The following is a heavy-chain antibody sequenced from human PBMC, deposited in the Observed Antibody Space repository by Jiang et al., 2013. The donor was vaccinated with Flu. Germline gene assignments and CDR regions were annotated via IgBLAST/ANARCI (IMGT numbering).Heavy chain of an antibody. CDR2: ISPFLDVT. J-gene: IGHJ4*02. V-gene: IGHV1-69*02. Sequence: AEVKKPGSSVKVSCKVSGGTFNTYTFTWVRQAPGHGLEWMVRISPFLDVTTYAHNFQDRVTITADKSTSTVNMELTSLRSEDTAIYYCARSSWGYGYGPFEYWGQGTLVTVSS. D-gene: IGHD5-18*01. CDR3: ARSSWGYGYGPFEY. CDR1: GGTFNTYT.